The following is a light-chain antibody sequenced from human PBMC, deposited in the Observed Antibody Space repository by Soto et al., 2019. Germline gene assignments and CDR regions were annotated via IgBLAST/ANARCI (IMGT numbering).Light chain of an antibody. CDR2: LGS. J-gene: IGKJ2*01. CDR3: MQALQTPST. Sequence: DIVLTQSPLSLPVTPGESASISCRSSQSLLHSNGNNFLDWYLQKPGQSPQLLIYLGSQRASGVPDKFSGSGSGADFTLKISKVEADDVGIYYCMQALQTPSTFGQGTKLELK. CDR1: QSLLHSNGNNF. V-gene: IGKV2-28*01.